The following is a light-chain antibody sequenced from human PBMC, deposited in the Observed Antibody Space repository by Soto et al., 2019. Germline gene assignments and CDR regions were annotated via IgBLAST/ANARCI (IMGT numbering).Light chain of an antibody. CDR1: QNIYSN. J-gene: IGKJ5*01. Sequence: IVMTQSPATLSVSPGERATLSCRASQNIYSNVAWYQQRPGQAPRLLIYRASTRATGIPARFSGSGSGTEFTLTISSLQSEDFTIYYCQQANSFPLTFGQGTRLEIK. CDR3: QQANSFPLT. CDR2: RAS. V-gene: IGKV3-15*01.